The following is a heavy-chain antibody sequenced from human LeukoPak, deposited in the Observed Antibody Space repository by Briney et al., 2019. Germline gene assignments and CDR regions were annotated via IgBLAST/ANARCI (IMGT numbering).Heavy chain of an antibody. CDR3: ARTDYYGNRDFDY. CDR1: GGSISSYY. J-gene: IGHJ4*02. CDR2: IYYSGST. Sequence: SETLSLTCTVSGGSISSYYWSWIRQPPGKGLEWIGYIYYSGSTNYNPSLKSRVTISVDTSKNQFSLKLSSVTAADTAVYYCARTDYYGNRDFDYWGQGTLVTASS. D-gene: IGHD3-10*01. V-gene: IGHV4-59*01.